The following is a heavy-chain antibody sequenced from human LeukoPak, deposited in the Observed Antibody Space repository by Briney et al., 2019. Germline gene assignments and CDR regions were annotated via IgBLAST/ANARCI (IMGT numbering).Heavy chain of an antibody. CDR3: ARGLKSGSYYGWFDP. V-gene: IGHV1-46*01. Sequence: ASVKVSCKASGYSISSYYLHWVRQAPGQGLEWMGIINPSGGTTSYAQKFQGRVNMSSDTSTNTVYMELSSLRSDDSAIYYCARGLKSGSYYGWFDPWGQGTLVSVSS. CDR2: INPSGGTT. CDR1: GYSISSYY. J-gene: IGHJ5*02. D-gene: IGHD3-10*01.